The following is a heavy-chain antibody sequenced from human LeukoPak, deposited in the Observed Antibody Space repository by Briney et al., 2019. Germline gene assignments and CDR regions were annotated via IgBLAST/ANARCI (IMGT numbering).Heavy chain of an antibody. CDR1: GGSISSSSYY. D-gene: IGHD3-3*01. CDR3: ARQVYDFWSAYYRGLDY. CDR2: IYYSGST. J-gene: IGHJ4*02. V-gene: IGHV4-39*01. Sequence: SETLSLTCTVSGGSISSSSYYWGWIRQPPGKGLEWIGSIYYSGSTYYNPSLKSRVTISVDTSKNQFSLKLSSVTAADTAVYYCARQVYDFWSAYYRGLDYWGQGTLVTVSS.